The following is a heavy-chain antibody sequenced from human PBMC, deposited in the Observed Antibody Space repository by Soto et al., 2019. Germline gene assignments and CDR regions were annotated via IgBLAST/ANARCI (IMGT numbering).Heavy chain of an antibody. CDR2: ISGSGGST. V-gene: IGHV3-23*01. CDR3: ATPLGQGITMVRGVAFDY. CDR1: GFTFSSYA. D-gene: IGHD3-10*01. J-gene: IGHJ4*02. Sequence: GGSLRLSCAASGFTFSSYAMSWVRQAPGKGLEWVSAISGSGGSTYYADSVKGRFTISRDNSKNTLYLQMNSLRAEDTAVYYCATPLGQGITMVRGVAFDYWGQGTLVTVSS.